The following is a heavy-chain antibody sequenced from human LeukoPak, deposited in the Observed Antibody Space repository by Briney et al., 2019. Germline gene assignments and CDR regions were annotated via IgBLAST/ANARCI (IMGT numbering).Heavy chain of an antibody. D-gene: IGHD3-10*01. CDR2: ISVDGSGK. CDR1: GFTVSSNY. J-gene: IGHJ4*02. CDR3: ARGGEAYDY. Sequence: GGSLRLSCAASGFTVSSNYMSWVRQAPGMGLEWVASISVDGSGKVYVDSVKGRFTISRDNAQNSLYLQMNNLRAEDTAVYYCARGGEAYDYWGQGTLVTVSS. V-gene: IGHV3-7*01.